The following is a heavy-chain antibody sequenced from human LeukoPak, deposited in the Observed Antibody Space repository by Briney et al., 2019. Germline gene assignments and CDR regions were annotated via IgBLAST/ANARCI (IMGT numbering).Heavy chain of an antibody. CDR2: INSDESST. J-gene: IGHJ4*02. CDR1: GFTFSSYW. CDR3: ARAGRGYYDSSAEGY. V-gene: IGHV3-74*01. Sequence: PGGSLRLSCAASGFTFSSYWMHWVRQAPGKGLVWVSRINSDESSTSYADSVKGRFTISRDNAQNTLYLQMNSLRAEDTAVYYCARAGRGYYDSSAEGYWGQGTLVTVSS. D-gene: IGHD3-22*01.